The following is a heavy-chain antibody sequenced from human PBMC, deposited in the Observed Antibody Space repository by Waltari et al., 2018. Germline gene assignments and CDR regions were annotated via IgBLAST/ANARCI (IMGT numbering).Heavy chain of an antibody. V-gene: IGHV3-33*05. CDR2: IQEDGRIK. CDR1: GFTFSSYG. D-gene: IGHD6-13*01. Sequence: QVQLVESGGGVVQPGRSLRLSCAASGFTFSSYGMHWVRQAPGKGLEWVAVIQEDGRIKNYADSGKGRFTISRENSKNTLYLEMKSLRAEDTAVYYCAREYSRICFHALDGWGQGTAVTVSS. J-gene: IGHJ6*02. CDR3: AREYSRICFHALDG.